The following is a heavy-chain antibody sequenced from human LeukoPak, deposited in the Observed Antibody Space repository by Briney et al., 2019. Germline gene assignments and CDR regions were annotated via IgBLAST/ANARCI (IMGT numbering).Heavy chain of an antibody. CDR2: ISWNSGSI. V-gene: IGHV3-9*01. Sequence: GRSLRLSCAASGFTFDDYAMHWVRQAPGKGLEWVSGISWNSGSIGYADSVKGRFTISRDNAKNSLYLQMNSLRAEDTALYYCAKDREGYYYGMDVWGQGTTVTVSS. CDR3: AKDREGYYYGMDV. CDR1: GFTFDDYA. J-gene: IGHJ6*02.